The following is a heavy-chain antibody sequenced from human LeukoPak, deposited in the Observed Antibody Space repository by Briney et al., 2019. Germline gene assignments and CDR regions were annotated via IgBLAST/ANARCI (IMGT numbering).Heavy chain of an antibody. V-gene: IGHV3-53*01. J-gene: IGHJ4*02. D-gene: IGHD4-17*01. CDR2: IYSGGST. CDR3: AKVFRPYGDFFSFDN. Sequence: GGSLRLSCAVSGLTVSSNYMSWVRQAPGKGLERVSVIYSGGSTYYADSVKGRFTISRDNSKNTLYLQVNSLRAEDTAVFFCAKVFRPYGDFFSFDNWGQGTLVTVSS. CDR1: GLTVSSNY.